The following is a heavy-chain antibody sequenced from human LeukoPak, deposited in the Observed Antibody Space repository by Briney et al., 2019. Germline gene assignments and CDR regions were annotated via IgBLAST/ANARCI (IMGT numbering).Heavy chain of an antibody. CDR2: ITSSGSTI. Sequence: PGGSLRLSCAASGFTFSDYYMSWIRQAPGKGLEWVSYITSSGSTIYYADSVKGRFTISRDYAKNSLYLQMNSLRAEDTAVYYCARIIAIAGTDWFDPWGQGTLVTVSS. V-gene: IGHV3-11*01. CDR3: ARIIAIAGTDWFDP. D-gene: IGHD6-13*01. CDR1: GFTFSDYY. J-gene: IGHJ5*02.